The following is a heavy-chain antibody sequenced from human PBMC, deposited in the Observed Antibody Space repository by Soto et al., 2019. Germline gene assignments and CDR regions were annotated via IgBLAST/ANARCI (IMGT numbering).Heavy chain of an antibody. CDR3: ASGRYSSSHMDV. D-gene: IGHD6-6*01. CDR2: IYSGGST. Sequence: EVQLVESGGGLVQPGGSLRLSCAASGFTVSSNYMSWVRQAPGKGLEWVSVIYSGGSTYYADSVKGRFTISRDNSKNTLDLQMNSLRAEDTAVYYCASGRYSSSHMDVWGKGTTVTVSS. V-gene: IGHV3-66*01. J-gene: IGHJ6*03. CDR1: GFTVSSNY.